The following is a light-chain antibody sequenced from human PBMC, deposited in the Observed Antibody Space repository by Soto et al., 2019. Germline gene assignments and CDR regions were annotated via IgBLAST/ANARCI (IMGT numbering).Light chain of an antibody. CDR1: SSDVGNYDL. CDR3: CSYAGSSTYV. J-gene: IGLJ1*01. Sequence: QSVLTQPASVSGSPGQSITISCTGTSSDVGNYDLVSWYQQHPGKAPRLMIYEDTKRPSGVTYRFSGSKSDNTASLAISGLQAEDEADYYCCSYAGSSTYVFGTGTKVTVL. CDR2: EDT. V-gene: IGLV2-23*01.